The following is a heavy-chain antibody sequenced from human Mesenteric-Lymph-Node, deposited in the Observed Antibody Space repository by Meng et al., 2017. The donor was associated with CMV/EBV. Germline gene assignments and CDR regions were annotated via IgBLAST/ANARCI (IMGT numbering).Heavy chain of an antibody. CDR1: GFTFRSYA. CDR3: AKDRSLITIFGVVIIGPPDY. D-gene: IGHD3-3*01. J-gene: IGHJ4*02. V-gene: IGHV3-23*01. Sequence: GESLKISCAASGFTFRSYAMSWVRQAPGKGLEWVSPISTSGGGTYYADSVKGRFTISRDNSKNTLYLQMNSLRAEDTAVYYCAKDRSLITIFGVVIIGPPDYWGQGTLVTVSS. CDR2: ISTSGGGT.